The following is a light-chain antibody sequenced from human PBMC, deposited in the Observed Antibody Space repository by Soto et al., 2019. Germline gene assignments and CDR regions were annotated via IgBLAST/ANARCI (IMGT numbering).Light chain of an antibody. Sequence: QAVVTQAPSFSVSPGGTVTLTCGLSSGSVSTSYYPSWYQQTPGQAPRTLIYSTNTRSSGVPDRFSGSILGNKAALTITGAQADDESDYYCVLYMGSGISAFGGGTKLTVL. V-gene: IGLV8-61*01. CDR1: SGSVSTSYY. J-gene: IGLJ2*01. CDR3: VLYMGSGISA. CDR2: STN.